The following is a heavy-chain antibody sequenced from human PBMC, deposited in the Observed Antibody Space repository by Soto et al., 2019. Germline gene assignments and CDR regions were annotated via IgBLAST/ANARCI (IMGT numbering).Heavy chain of an antibody. CDR3: ARSQGSSTSLEIYYYYYYGMDV. D-gene: IGHD2-2*01. J-gene: IGHJ6*02. V-gene: IGHV4-59*01. CDR2: IYYSGST. Sequence: PSETLSLTCTVSGGSISSYYWSWIRQPPGKGLEWIGYIYYSGSTNYNPSLKSRVTISVDTSKNQFSLKLSSVTAADTAVYYCARSQGSSTSLEIYYYYYYGMDVWGQGTTVTVSS. CDR1: GGSISSYY.